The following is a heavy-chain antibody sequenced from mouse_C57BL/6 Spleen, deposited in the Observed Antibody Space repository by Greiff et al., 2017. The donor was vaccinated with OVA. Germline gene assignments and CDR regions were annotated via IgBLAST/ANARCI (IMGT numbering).Heavy chain of an antibody. V-gene: IGHV1-82*01. CDR2: IYPGDGAT. CDR1: GYAFSSSW. J-gene: IGHJ2*01. D-gene: IGHD4-1*01. CDR3: ARRGTGDY. Sequence: QVQLQQSGPELVKPGASVKISCKASGYAFSSSWMNWVKQRPGKGLEWIGRIYPGDGATNYNGKFKGKATLTADKSSSTAYMQLSSLTSEDSAVYFCARRGTGDYWGQGTTLTVSS.